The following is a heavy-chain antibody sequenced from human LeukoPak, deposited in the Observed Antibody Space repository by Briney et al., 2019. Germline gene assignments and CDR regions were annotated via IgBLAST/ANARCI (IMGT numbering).Heavy chain of an antibody. Sequence: PSETLSLTCNVSGGSISSGGYYWSWIRQTPGKGLEWIGYMYHSGSTYYNPSLKSRVTILVDRSKNQFSLKLSSVTAADTAVYYCARGAPPQGAYYYYYYMNVWGKGTTVTVSS. CDR2: MYHSGST. CDR3: ARGAPPQGAYYYYYYMNV. D-gene: IGHD4/OR15-4a*01. CDR1: GGSISSGGYY. J-gene: IGHJ6*03. V-gene: IGHV4-30-2*01.